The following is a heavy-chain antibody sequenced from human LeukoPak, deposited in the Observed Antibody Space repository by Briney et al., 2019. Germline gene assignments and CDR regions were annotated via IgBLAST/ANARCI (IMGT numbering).Heavy chain of an antibody. V-gene: IGHV4-31*03. CDR2: IYFSGSA. J-gene: IGHJ3*02. Sequence: PSETLSLTCTVSGGSIIGGGFYWSWIRQHPGKGPEWIGYIYFSGSAYYNPSLKSRVNISVDTSKNQFSLMLSSVTAADTAVYYCARVIWARGRDAFDIWGQGTMVTVSS. D-gene: IGHD3-16*01. CDR1: GGSIIGGGFY. CDR3: ARVIWARGRDAFDI.